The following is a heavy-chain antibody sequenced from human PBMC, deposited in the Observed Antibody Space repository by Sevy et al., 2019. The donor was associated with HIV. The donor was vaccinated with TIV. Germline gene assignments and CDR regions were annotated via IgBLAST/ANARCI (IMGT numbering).Heavy chain of an antibody. CDR2: ISSSSSYI. Sequence: GGSLRLSCAASGFTFSSYSMNWVRQAPGKGLEWVSSISSSSSYIYYEDSVKGRFTISRDNAKNSLYLQMNSLRAEDTAVYYCAREGVSAVAGTSYYYYMDVWGKGTTVTVSS. D-gene: IGHD6-19*01. CDR3: AREGVSAVAGTSYYYYMDV. CDR1: GFTFSSYS. V-gene: IGHV3-21*01. J-gene: IGHJ6*03.